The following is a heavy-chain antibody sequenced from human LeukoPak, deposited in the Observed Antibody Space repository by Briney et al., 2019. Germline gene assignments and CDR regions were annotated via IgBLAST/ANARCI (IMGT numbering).Heavy chain of an antibody. CDR1: GFTFSSYS. CDR3: ASTGYYYGCF. D-gene: IGHD3-10*01. Sequence: AGGSLRLSCAASGFTFSSYSMNWVRQAPGKGLEWVSSISNSSSYIYYADSVKGRFTISRDNAKNSLYLQMNSLRAEDTAVYYCASTGYYYGCFWGQGTLVTVPS. V-gene: IGHV3-21*01. CDR2: ISNSSSYI. J-gene: IGHJ4*02.